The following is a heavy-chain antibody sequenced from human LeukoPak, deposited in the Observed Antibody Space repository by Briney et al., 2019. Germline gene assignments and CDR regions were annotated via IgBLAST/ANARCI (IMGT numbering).Heavy chain of an antibody. V-gene: IGHV3-30*04. Sequence: PGRSLRLSCAASGFTFSSYAMHWVRQAPGKGLEWVALMSFDGTNIHYADSVRGRFTISRDNSKNTLYLQMNHLREEDTAVYYCASDLPPYDNWGQGTLVTVSS. CDR3: ASDLPPYDN. CDR2: MSFDGTNI. CDR1: GFTFSSYA. J-gene: IGHJ4*02.